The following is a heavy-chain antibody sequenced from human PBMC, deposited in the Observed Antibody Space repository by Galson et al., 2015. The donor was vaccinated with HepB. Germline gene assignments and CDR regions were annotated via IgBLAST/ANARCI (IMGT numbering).Heavy chain of an antibody. V-gene: IGHV1-2*06. D-gene: IGHD6-13*01. CDR2: INPNSGGT. CDR3: ARNGLIAAAGRRAFYYYYYMDV. J-gene: IGHJ6*03. Sequence: SVKVSCKASGYTFTGYYMHWVRQAPGQGLEWMGRINPNSGGTNYAQKFQGRVTMTRDTSISTAYMELSRLRSDDTAVYYCARNGLIAAAGRRAFYYYYYMDVWGKGTTVTVSS. CDR1: GYTFTGYY.